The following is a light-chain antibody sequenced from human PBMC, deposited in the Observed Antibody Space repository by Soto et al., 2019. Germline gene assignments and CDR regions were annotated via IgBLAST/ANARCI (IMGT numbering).Light chain of an antibody. J-gene: IGLJ2*01. CDR2: LSSDGSH. V-gene: IGLV4-69*01. CDR3: QTWDTGARVV. CDR1: SGHSSYA. Sequence: QLVLTQSPSASASLGASVKLTCTLSSGHSSYAIAWHQQQPEKGPRYLMKLSSDGSHSKGDGIPDRFLGSSSGAERYLTISSLQSEDEADYYCQTWDTGARVVFGGGTKLTVL.